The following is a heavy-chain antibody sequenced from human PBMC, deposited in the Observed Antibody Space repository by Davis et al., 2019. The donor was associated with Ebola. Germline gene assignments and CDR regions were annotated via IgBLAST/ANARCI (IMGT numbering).Heavy chain of an antibody. D-gene: IGHD6-13*01. CDR3: ASRLGYSSSWYYFDY. CDR2: IYHSGST. CDR1: GGSISSSNW. V-gene: IGHV4-4*02. J-gene: IGHJ4*02. Sequence: PSETLSLTCAVSGGSISSSNWWSWFSQPPGKGLEWIGEIYHSGSTNYNPSLKSRVTISVDKSKNQFSLKLSSVTAADTAVYYCASRLGYSSSWYYFDYWGQGTLVTVSS.